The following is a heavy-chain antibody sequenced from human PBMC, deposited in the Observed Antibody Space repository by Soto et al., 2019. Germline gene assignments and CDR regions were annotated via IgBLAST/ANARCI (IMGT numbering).Heavy chain of an antibody. Sequence: EVQLVESGGGLVQPGGSLRLSCAASGFTFSRFELHWVRQAPGKGLEWISYISSSGSTAYYASSVEGRFTISGDNANNSVYRQMDSLRAEDLTLYYCTRAAWFPYLSFYWGQGALVTVSS. V-gene: IGHV3-48*03. D-gene: IGHD3-10*01. CDR1: GFTFSRFE. CDR2: ISSSGSTA. CDR3: TRAAWFPYLSFY. J-gene: IGHJ4*02.